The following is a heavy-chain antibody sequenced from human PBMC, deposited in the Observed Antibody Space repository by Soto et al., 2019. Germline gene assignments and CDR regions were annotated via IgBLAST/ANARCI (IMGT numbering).Heavy chain of an antibody. CDR3: ARTHGGDAFDI. V-gene: IGHV3-33*01. CDR1: GFTFSSYG. Sequence: QVQLVESGGGVVQPVRSLRLSCAASGFTFSSYGMHWVRQAPGKGLEWVAVIWYDGSNKYYADSVKGRFTISRDNSENTLYLQMNSLRAEDTAVYYCARTHGGDAFDIWGQGTMVTVSS. D-gene: IGHD4-17*01. CDR2: IWYDGSNK. J-gene: IGHJ3*02.